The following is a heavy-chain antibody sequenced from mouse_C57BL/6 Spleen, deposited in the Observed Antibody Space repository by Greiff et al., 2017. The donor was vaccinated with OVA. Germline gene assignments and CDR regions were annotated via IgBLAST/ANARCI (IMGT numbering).Heavy chain of an antibody. V-gene: IGHV1-81*01. D-gene: IGHD2-1*01. Sequence: LVESGAELARPGASVKLSCKASGYTFTSYGISWVKQRTGQGLEWIGEIYPRSGNTYYNEKFKGKATLTADKSSSTAYMELRSLTSEDSAVYFCARGAGNGGDYWGQGTSVTVSS. CDR3: ARGAGNGGDY. CDR2: IYPRSGNT. J-gene: IGHJ4*01. CDR1: GYTFTSYG.